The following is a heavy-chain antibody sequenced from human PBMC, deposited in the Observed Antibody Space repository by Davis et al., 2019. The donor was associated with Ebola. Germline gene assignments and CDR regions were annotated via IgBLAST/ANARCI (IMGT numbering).Heavy chain of an antibody. CDR3: ARATDRGAWYGIQGWLDP. V-gene: IGHV1-18*01. Sequence: ASVKVSCKASGYSDINYGITWVRQAPGQGLEWMGWISVCNGNTNYDQNFQGRVTMTTDSSTSTAYMELRSLRHDDTAVYFCARATDRGAWYGIQGWLDPWGQGTLVTVSS. J-gene: IGHJ5*02. CDR2: ISVCNGNT. D-gene: IGHD6-19*01. CDR1: GYSDINYG.